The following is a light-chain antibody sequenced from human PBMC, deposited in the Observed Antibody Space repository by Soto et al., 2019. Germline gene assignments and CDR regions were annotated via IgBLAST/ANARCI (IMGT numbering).Light chain of an antibody. V-gene: IGLV1-51*02. CDR2: ENN. Sequence: QSVLTQPPSVSAAPGQKVTISCSGSDSNIGNDHVSWYQQFPGTAPKLLIYENNKRPSGIPDRFSGSKSGTSATLDITGLQTGEEADYYCGTWDSGLSAGVIGGGTQLTVL. J-gene: IGLJ3*02. CDR3: GTWDSGLSAGV. CDR1: DSNIGNDH.